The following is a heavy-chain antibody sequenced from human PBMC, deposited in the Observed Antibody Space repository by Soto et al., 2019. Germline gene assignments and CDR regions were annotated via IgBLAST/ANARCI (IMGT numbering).Heavy chain of an antibody. Sequence: GGSLRLSCAASGFTFSSYWMHWVRQDPGKGLVWVSRINSDGSNITYADFVKGRFTISRNNADNTLYLQMSSLRAEDTALYHCARGGSPHYYYYGFDVWGQGTTVTVSS. J-gene: IGHJ6*02. V-gene: IGHV3-74*01. D-gene: IGHD1-26*01. CDR1: GFTFSSYW. CDR2: INSDGSNI. CDR3: ARGGSPHYYYYGFDV.